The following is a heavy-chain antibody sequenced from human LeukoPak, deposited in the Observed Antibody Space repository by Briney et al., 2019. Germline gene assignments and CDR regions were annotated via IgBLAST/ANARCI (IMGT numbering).Heavy chain of an antibody. V-gene: IGHV3-30*18. CDR2: ISYDGSNK. CDR3: AKDRSNNFDY. J-gene: IGHJ4*02. Sequence: PGRSLRLSCVASGFTFSNYGMHWVRQTPGMGPEWVAVISYDGSNKYYADSVKGRITISRDISKNTLYLQMNSLRPEDTAVYYCAKDRSNNFDYWGQGTLVTVSS. CDR1: GFTFSNYG.